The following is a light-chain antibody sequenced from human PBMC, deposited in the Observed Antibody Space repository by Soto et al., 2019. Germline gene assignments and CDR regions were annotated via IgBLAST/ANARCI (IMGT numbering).Light chain of an antibody. Sequence: QSVLTQPASVAGSPGQSITISCTGTSSDVGGYKYVSWYQQYPGKAPKLMIHDVSNRPSGVSNRFSGSKSGNTASLTISGLQAEDEADYYCSSYTSSSTRDVVFGGGTKLTVL. V-gene: IGLV2-14*01. CDR2: DVS. CDR1: SSDVGGYKY. CDR3: SSYTSSSTRDVV. J-gene: IGLJ2*01.